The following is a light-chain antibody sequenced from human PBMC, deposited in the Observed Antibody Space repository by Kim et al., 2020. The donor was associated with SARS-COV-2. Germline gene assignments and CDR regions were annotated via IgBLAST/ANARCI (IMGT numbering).Light chain of an antibody. CDR3: QQSYNFPRT. Sequence: DIQMTQSPSSLSASVGDRVTITCRASQSVSSWLNWYQQKPGKAPHLLIYKTSTLQSGVPPRFSGSASGTDSTLTISSLQPEDFATYYCQQSYNFPRTFGQGTKVDIK. V-gene: IGKV1-39*01. J-gene: IGKJ1*01. CDR2: KTS. CDR1: QSVSSW.